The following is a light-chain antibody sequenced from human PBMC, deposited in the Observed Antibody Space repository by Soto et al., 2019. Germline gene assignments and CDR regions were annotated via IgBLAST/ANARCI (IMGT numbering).Light chain of an antibody. J-gene: IGKJ4*01. V-gene: IGKV1-6*01. CDR1: QDIRSD. CDR2: AAS. CDR3: LQNNNYPLT. Sequence: AIQMTQSPPSLSASVGDRVTVTCRASQDIRSDVGWYQQKPGQAPKVLMYAASRLHSGVPSRFSGSGSGTNFVLTISSLQHEDVETYSCLQNNNYPLTLGGGTKVDIK.